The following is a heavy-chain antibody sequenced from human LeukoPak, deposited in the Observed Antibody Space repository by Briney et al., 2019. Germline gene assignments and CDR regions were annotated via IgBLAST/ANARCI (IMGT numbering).Heavy chain of an antibody. D-gene: IGHD3-10*01. J-gene: IGHJ5*02. CDR1: GFTLSDYH. Sequence: GSLRLSCAASGFTLSDYHMNWVRPAPGKGLEWLSSITTISHYIYYAGAVRGRFTISRDDAKNSLYLQMNSLRGEDTAVYYCARSGGPGTYHQLRYNWFDPWGQGTLVTVSS. CDR2: ITTISHYI. V-gene: IGHV3-21*01. CDR3: ARSGGPGTYHQLRYNWFDP.